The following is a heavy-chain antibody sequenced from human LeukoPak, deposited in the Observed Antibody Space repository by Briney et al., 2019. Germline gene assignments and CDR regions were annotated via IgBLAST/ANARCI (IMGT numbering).Heavy chain of an antibody. CDR1: GFTFSSYS. CDR3: ARGVAAVAGYYYYYMDV. Sequence: GGSLRLSCAASGFTFSSYSMNWVRQAPGKGLEWVSYISSSSSTIYYADSVKGRFTISRDNAKNSLYLQMNSLRAEDTAVYYCARGVAAVAGYYYYYMDVWGKGTTVTVSS. D-gene: IGHD6-19*01. J-gene: IGHJ6*03. V-gene: IGHV3-48*01. CDR2: ISSSSSTI.